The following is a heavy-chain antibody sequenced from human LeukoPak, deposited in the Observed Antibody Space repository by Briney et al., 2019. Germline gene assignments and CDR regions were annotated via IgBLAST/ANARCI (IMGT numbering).Heavy chain of an antibody. J-gene: IGHJ4*02. CDR1: GFTFRSYS. CDR2: ISTGSSYI. D-gene: IGHD6-19*01. CDR3: ARTRDSSGCFDF. V-gene: IGHV3-21*01. Sequence: GGSLRLSCAATGFTFRSYSMNWVRQARGKGVEWVSSISTGSSYIFYGNSVKGRFTISRDNADNSLYLQMNSLRAEDTAVYYCARTRDSSGCFDFWGQGTLVTVSS.